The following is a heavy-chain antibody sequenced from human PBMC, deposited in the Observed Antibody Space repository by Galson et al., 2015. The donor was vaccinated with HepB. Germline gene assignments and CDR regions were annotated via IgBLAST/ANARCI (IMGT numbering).Heavy chain of an antibody. CDR2: ITNSGST. D-gene: IGHD6-13*01. CDR3: ATGGGLAAAGETRPPHYYYYYYMDV. J-gene: IGHJ6*03. Sequence: ETLSLTCTVSGGSISSSSFHWGWIRQPPGKGLEWIGTITNSGSTYNNPSLKSRVTISVDTSKNQFSLKLSSVTAADTAVYYCATGGGLAAAGETRPPHYYYYYYMDVWGKGTTVTVSS. CDR1: GGSISSSSFH. V-gene: IGHV4-39*01.